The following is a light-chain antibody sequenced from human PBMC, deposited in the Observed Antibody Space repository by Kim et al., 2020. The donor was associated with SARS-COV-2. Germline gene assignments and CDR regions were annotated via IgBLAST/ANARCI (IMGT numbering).Light chain of an antibody. CDR2: QDN. CDR3: QAWDNNTSS. V-gene: IGLV3-1*01. J-gene: IGLJ2*01. CDR1: ELGDKY. Sequence: SVSPGQTASMSCSGDELGDKYVAWYQQKAGQSPVLVIYQDNKRPSGIPERFSGSNSGNTATLTISGTQAMDEAAYYCQAWDNNTSSFGGGTKLTVL.